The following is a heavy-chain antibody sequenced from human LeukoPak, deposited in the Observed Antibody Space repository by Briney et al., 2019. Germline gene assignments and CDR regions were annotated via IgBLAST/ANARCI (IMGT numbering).Heavy chain of an antibody. D-gene: IGHD1-26*01. CDR2: IYYSGST. J-gene: IGHJ6*03. V-gene: IGHV4-59*01. CDR3: ARDSGWEFRYYYMDV. Sequence: SETLSLTCTVSGGSISSYYWSWIRQPPGKGLEWIGYIYYSGSTNYHPSLKSRVTISVDTSKNQFSLKLSSVTAADTAVYYCARDSGWEFRYYYMDVWGKGTTVTVSS. CDR1: GGSISSYY.